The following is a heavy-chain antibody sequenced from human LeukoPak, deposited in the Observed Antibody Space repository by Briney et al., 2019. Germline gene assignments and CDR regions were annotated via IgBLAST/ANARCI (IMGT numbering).Heavy chain of an antibody. Sequence: PGGSLRLSCAASGFTFSSYEMSWVRQAPGKVLEWVSYISSSGSTIYYADSVKGRFTISRDNAKNSLYLQMNSLRAEDTAVYYCARAGWGYDSPRMFDYWGQGTLVTVSS. V-gene: IGHV3-48*03. CDR3: ARAGWGYDSPRMFDY. CDR2: ISSSGSTI. J-gene: IGHJ4*02. CDR1: GFTFSSYE. D-gene: IGHD5-12*01.